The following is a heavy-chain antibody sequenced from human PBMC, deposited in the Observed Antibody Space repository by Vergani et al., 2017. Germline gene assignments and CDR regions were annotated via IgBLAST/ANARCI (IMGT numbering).Heavy chain of an antibody. D-gene: IGHD3-10*01. J-gene: IGHJ5*02. CDR1: GYSFSSYD. CDR2: MNPNSGTT. Sequence: QVQLVQSGAEVKKPGASVKVSCKASGYSFSSYDISWVRQATGQGLEWMGWMNPNSGTTGYAQKFQGRVTMTRNTSINTAYMELSRLSFEDAAVYYCARPYGSGNNWFDPWGQGTLVTVSS. V-gene: IGHV1-8*01. CDR3: ARPYGSGNNWFDP.